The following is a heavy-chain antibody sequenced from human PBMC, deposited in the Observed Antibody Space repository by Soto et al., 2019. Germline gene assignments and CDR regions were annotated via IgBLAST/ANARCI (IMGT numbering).Heavy chain of an antibody. J-gene: IGHJ4*02. Sequence: QLQLQESGSGLVKPSQTLSLTCAVSGGAISSGGYSWSWIRQPPGKGLEGIGYIYHSGGTYYNPALKSRVTISVDRSKNQFSLKLSSVTAADTAVYYCASSTVGVRYDYWGQGTLVTVSS. V-gene: IGHV4-30-2*01. D-gene: IGHD4-17*01. CDR2: IYHSGGT. CDR3: ASSTVGVRYDY. CDR1: GGAISSGGYS.